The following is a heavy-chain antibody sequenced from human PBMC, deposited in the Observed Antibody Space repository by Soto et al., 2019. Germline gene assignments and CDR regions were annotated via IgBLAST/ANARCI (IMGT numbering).Heavy chain of an antibody. CDR3: ARSGLRNCSSTSCYRVFDY. V-gene: IGHV4-34*01. CDR1: GGSVSGYY. CDR2: INHSGST. J-gene: IGHJ4*02. Sequence: SETLSLTCAVYGGSVSGYYWSWIRQHPGKGLEWIGEINHSGSTNYNPSLKSRVTISVDTSKNQFSLKLSSVTAADTAVYYCARSGLRNCSSTSCYRVFDYWGQGTLVTVSS. D-gene: IGHD2-2*02.